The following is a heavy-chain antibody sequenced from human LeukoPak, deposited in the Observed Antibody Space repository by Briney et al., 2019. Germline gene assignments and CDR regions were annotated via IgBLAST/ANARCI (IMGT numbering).Heavy chain of an antibody. D-gene: IGHD3-10*01. CDR1: GGSITSYY. CDR2: IYYSGST. CDR3: ARVLIAGNYGSGSYDY. J-gene: IGHJ4*02. V-gene: IGHV4-59*01. Sequence: PSETLSLTCTVSGGSITSYYWSWIRQPPGKGLEWIGYIYYSGSTNYNPSLKSRVTISVDTSKNHFSLEVSSVTAADTAVYYCARVLIAGNYGSGSYDYWGQGTLVTVSS.